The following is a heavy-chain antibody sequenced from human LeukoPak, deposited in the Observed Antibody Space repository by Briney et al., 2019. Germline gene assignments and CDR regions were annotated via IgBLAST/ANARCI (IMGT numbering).Heavy chain of an antibody. J-gene: IGHJ4*01. Sequence: PGGSLRLPCAASGFTFSNSAMSWGRQAPGKGLEWVSTLSGSGITTYYADSVKGRFTISRDNSKNTLYLQMNSLRAEDTAVYSCAKGIYSSGWSYFDYWGHGTLVTVSS. D-gene: IGHD6-19*01. CDR3: AKGIYSSGWSYFDY. CDR2: LSGSGITT. V-gene: IGHV3-23*01. CDR1: GFTFSNSA.